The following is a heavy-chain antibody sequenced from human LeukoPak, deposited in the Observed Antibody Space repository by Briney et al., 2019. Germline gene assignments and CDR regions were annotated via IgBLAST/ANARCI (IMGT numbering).Heavy chain of an antibody. CDR1: GFTFSSYS. J-gene: IGHJ4*02. Sequence: QAGGSLRLSCAASGFTFSSYSMNWVRQAPGKGLEWVSVIYSGGSTHYADSVKGRFTISRDNSKNTLYLQMNSLRAEDTAVYYCARDRGGSFPFGYWGQGTLVTVSS. CDR3: ARDRGGSFPFGY. D-gene: IGHD1-26*01. V-gene: IGHV3-66*01. CDR2: IYSGGST.